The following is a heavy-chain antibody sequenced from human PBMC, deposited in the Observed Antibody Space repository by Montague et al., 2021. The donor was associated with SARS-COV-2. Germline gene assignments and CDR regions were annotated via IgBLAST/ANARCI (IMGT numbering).Heavy chain of an antibody. Sequence: SETLSLTCSVSGEPISGFFWNWIRQPAGKGLEWIGRISISGSTNYNPSLKSRVIISVDTSKNQFSLKLSSVTAADTAVYYCARDIAVAGLFDYWGQGTLVTVSS. V-gene: IGHV4-4*07. D-gene: IGHD6-19*01. J-gene: IGHJ4*02. CDR3: ARDIAVAGLFDY. CDR1: GEPISGFF. CDR2: ISISGST.